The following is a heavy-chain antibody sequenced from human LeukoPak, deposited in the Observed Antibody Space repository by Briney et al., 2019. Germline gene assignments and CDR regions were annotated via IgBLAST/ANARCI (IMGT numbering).Heavy chain of an antibody. J-gene: IGHJ4*02. Sequence: GGSLRLSCAASGFTFSRSAVHWVRQAPGKGLEWVAVISHDGSNTDYTDSVKGRFTISRDNAKNSLYLQMNSLRAEDTAVYYCARETGCRSTRCHYYFDYWGQGTLVTVSS. CDR2: ISHDGSNT. V-gene: IGHV3-30*03. CDR1: GFTFSRSA. CDR3: ARETGCRSTRCHYYFDY. D-gene: IGHD2-2*01.